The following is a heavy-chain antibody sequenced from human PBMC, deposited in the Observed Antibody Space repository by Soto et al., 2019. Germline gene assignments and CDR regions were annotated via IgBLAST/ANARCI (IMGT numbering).Heavy chain of an antibody. V-gene: IGHV3-23*01. CDR3: ARRGSGSYYDY. Sequence: EVQLLESGGGLVQPGGSLRLSCAASGFTFSSYAMRWVRQAPGKGLEWVSAISGSGGSTYYADSVKGRFTISRDNSKNTVYLQMNSLSGADTAVYYGARRGSGSYYDYWGQGTLVTVSS. CDR2: ISGSGGST. D-gene: IGHD1-26*01. CDR1: GFTFSSYA. J-gene: IGHJ4*02.